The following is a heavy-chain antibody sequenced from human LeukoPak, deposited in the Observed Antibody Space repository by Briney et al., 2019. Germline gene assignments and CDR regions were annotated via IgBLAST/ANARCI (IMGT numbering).Heavy chain of an antibody. D-gene: IGHD2-2*01. CDR3: ARASSYTGHLGW. V-gene: IGHV4-59*08. CDR2: IYYSGST. Sequence: PSETLSLTCTVSGGSIGSYYWTWIRQPPGKGLEWIGYIYYSGSTNYNPSLKSRVTISVDTSKNQFSLNLISVTAADTAVYYCARASSYTGHLGWWGQGTLVTVSS. CDR1: GGSIGSYY. J-gene: IGHJ4*02.